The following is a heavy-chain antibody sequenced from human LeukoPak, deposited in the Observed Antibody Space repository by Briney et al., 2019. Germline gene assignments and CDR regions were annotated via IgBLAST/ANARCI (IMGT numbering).Heavy chain of an antibody. CDR3: ARDLTSSSTAYFQH. CDR1: GFTFSSYA. V-gene: IGHV3-30-3*01. Sequence: GGSLRLSCAASGFTFSSYAMHWVRQAPGKGLEWVAVISYDGSNKYYADSVKGRFTISRDNSKNTLYLQMNSLRAEDTAVYYCARDLTSSSTAYFQHWGQGTLVTVSS. D-gene: IGHD6-6*01. J-gene: IGHJ1*01. CDR2: ISYDGSNK.